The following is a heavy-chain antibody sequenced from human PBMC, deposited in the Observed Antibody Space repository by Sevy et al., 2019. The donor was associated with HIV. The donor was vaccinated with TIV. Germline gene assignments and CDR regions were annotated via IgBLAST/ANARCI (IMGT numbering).Heavy chain of an antibody. V-gene: IGHV1-2*04. Sequence: ASVKVSCKASGYTFTDYYMHWVRQAPGQGLEWMGWINPNSGATKYAQKFQDWVTMTRDTSISTAYMELSRLRSDDTAVYYCARDRRSFGSPNYFDYWGQGTLVTVSS. D-gene: IGHD5-18*01. CDR3: ARDRRSFGSPNYFDY. J-gene: IGHJ4*02. CDR1: GYTFTDYY. CDR2: INPNSGAT.